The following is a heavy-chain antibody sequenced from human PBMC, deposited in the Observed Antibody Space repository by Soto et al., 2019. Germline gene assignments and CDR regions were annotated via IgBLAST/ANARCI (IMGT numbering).Heavy chain of an antibody. D-gene: IGHD3-22*01. CDR2: IIPIFGTA. CDR1: GGTFSSYA. Sequence: QVQLVQSGAEVKKPGSSVKVSCKASGGTFSSYAISWVRQAPGQGLEWMGGIIPIFGTANYAQKFQGRVTITADESTSKAYMELSSLRSEDTAVYYCARDGRLGYYDSSGYSEGPFDYWGQGTLVTVSS. CDR3: ARDGRLGYYDSSGYSEGPFDY. J-gene: IGHJ4*02. V-gene: IGHV1-69*01.